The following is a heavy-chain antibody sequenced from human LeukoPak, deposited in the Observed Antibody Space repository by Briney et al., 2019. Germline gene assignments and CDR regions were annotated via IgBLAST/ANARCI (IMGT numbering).Heavy chain of an antibody. Sequence: GGSLRLSCAASGFTFSSYGMHWVRQAPGKGLEWVSYISGSSSYTDYADSVKGRLTISRDNAKNSLYLQMNSLRAEDTAVYYCAKQYCSGGRCHFDYWGQGTLVTVSS. J-gene: IGHJ4*02. CDR2: ISGSSSYT. CDR1: GFTFSSYG. CDR3: AKQYCSGGRCHFDY. V-gene: IGHV3-21*05. D-gene: IGHD2-15*01.